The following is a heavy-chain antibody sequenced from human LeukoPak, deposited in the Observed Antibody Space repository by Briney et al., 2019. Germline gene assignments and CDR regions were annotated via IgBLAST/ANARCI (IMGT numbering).Heavy chain of an antibody. CDR2: IKEDGSEQ. Sequence: GGSLRLSCVASGFSFSRYWMSWVRQAPGKGLEWVANIKEDGSEQYYVDSVKGRFTISRDNAKNSLYLQMNSLRAEDTAVYYCARDQILGFDWLNDYWGQGTLVTVSS. V-gene: IGHV3-7*01. CDR3: ARDQILGFDWLNDY. CDR1: GFSFSRYW. D-gene: IGHD3-9*01. J-gene: IGHJ4*02.